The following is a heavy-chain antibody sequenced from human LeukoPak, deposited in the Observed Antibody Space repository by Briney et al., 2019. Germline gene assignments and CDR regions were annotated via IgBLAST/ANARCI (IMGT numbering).Heavy chain of an antibody. V-gene: IGHV4-39*01. J-gene: IGHJ4*02. CDR1: GGSVVSSSYY. D-gene: IGHD1-26*01. Sequence: SETLSLTCAVSGGSVVSSSYYWAWIRQSPGKGLEWIGSVYYRGTTDYNPSLKGRVTISADSSNHFSLKLNSVTAADTAVYYCASRVGATGKFDYWGQGTLVTVSS. CDR3: ASRVGATGKFDY. CDR2: VYYRGTT.